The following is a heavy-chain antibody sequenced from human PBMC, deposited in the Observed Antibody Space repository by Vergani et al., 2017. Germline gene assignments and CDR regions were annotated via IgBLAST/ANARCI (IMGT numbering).Heavy chain of an antibody. CDR2: IYYSGST. CDR3: AYGYCQQTTYDY. V-gene: IGHV4-39*01. CDR1: GGSISSSSYY. J-gene: IGHJ4*02. D-gene: IGHD2/OR15-2a*01. Sequence: QLQLQESGPGLVKPSETLSLTCTVSGGSISSSSYYWGWIRQPPGKGLEWIGSIYYSGSTYYNPSLKSRVTISVDTSKNQFSLKLSSVTAADTAVYYCAYGYCQQTTYDYWGQGTLVTVSS.